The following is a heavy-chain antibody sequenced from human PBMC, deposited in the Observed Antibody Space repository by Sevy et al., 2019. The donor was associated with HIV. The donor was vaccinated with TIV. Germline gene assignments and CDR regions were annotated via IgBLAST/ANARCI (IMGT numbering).Heavy chain of an antibody. V-gene: IGHV1-69*13. CDR2: IIPIFGTA. CDR1: GGTFSSYA. Sequence: ASVKVSCKASGGTFSSYAISWVRQAPGQGLEWMGGIIPIFGTANYAQKFQGRVTITADESTSTAYMELSRLRSGDTAVYYCARVLTPLYDSSGYCPGDAFDIWGQGTMVTVSS. J-gene: IGHJ3*02. D-gene: IGHD3-22*01. CDR3: ARVLTPLYDSSGYCPGDAFDI.